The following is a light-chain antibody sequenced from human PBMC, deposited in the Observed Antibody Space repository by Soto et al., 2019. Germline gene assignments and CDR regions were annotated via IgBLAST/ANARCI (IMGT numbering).Light chain of an antibody. CDR1: RSNIGINA. V-gene: IGLV1-44*01. CDR2: ANN. CDR3: AALHDSLNGLV. J-gene: IGLJ2*01. Sequence: QSVLTQPPSASGTPGQRVSISCSGARSNIGINAVDWYQQLPGTAPKVLIYANNQRPSGVPDRFSGSKSGTSASLAINGLQSDDEAHYYCAALHDSLNGLVFGGGTQLTVL.